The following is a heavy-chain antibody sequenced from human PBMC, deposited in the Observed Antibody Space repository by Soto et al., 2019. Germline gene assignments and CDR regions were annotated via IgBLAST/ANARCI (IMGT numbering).Heavy chain of an antibody. CDR3: AGGGTSGNYAFDI. CDR1: EFPFGSYA. Sequence: DVQLLESGGGLVQPGGPRNPPGAASEFPFGSYALSGAPRAPGKGLPWFSPLTGSGGSTYYADSVKGRFTISRDNSRDTLYRQMNSLRAEDTAVYYCAGGGTSGNYAFDIWGQGTLVTVSS. V-gene: IGHV3-23*01. D-gene: IGHD2-8*01. CDR2: LTGSGGST. J-gene: IGHJ3*02.